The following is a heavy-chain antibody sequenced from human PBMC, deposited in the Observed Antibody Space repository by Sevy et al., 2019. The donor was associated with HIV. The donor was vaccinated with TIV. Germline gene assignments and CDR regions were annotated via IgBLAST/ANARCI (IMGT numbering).Heavy chain of an antibody. J-gene: IGHJ4*02. Sequence: GSLRLSCTASGFTFSTYAMYWVRQAPGKGLEWVAVISDDGNNKDYADSVKGRFTVSRDNSKNTLYLQMYSLRAEDXXXXXXXXXXXXXXXXYYPLDYWGQGTLVTVSS. V-gene: IGHV3-30*04. CDR3: XXXXXXXXXXYYPLDY. CDR2: ISDDGNNK. CDR1: GFTFSTYA. D-gene: IGHD3-10*01.